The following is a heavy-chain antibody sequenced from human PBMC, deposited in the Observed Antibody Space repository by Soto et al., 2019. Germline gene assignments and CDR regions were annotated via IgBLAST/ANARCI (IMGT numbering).Heavy chain of an antibody. Sequence: EVQLVESGGGLVQPGESLRLSCAASGFTFSSYWMHWVRQAPGKGLVWVSRINSAGSSPSYAGSVKGRFTISRDNAKNTLYLQMNSLRAEDTAVYYCVRTSLVVAAATREDYWGQGTLVTVSS. CDR1: GFTFSSYW. V-gene: IGHV3-74*01. CDR2: INSAGSSP. D-gene: IGHD2-15*01. CDR3: VRTSLVVAAATREDY. J-gene: IGHJ4*02.